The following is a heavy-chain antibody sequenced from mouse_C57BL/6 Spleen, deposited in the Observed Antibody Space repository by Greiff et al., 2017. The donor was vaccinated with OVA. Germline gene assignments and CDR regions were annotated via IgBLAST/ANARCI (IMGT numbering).Heavy chain of an antibody. CDR1: GFTFTSYW. J-gene: IGHJ1*03. V-gene: IGHV1-64*01. CDR3: ARGRYGSSPWYFDV. D-gene: IGHD1-1*01. CDR2: IHPNSGST. Sequence: QVQLQQPGAELVKPGASVKLSCKASGFTFTSYWMHWVKQRPGQGLEWIGMIHPNSGSTNYNEKFKSKATLTVDKSSSTAYMQLSSLTSEDSAVYYCARGRYGSSPWYFDVWGTGTTVTVSS.